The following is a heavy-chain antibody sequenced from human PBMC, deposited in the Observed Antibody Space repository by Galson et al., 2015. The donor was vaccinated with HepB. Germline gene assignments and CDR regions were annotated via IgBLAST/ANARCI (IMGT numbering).Heavy chain of an antibody. Sequence: SLRLSCAASGFTFSNYGMSWVRQTPGKGLEGGAIIWSDGSNMYYSDSVKGRFTISRDSSNNMMYVQMNSLRAEDTAVYYCVRSRSGGYDRSGYYDNWGQGTLVTVSS. CDR2: IWSDGSNM. CDR3: VRSRSGGYDRSGYYDN. CDR1: GFTFSNYG. D-gene: IGHD3-22*01. V-gene: IGHV3-33*01. J-gene: IGHJ4*02.